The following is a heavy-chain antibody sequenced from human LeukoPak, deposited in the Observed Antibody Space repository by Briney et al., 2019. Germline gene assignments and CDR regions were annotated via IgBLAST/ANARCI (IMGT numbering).Heavy chain of an antibody. CDR1: GGSIRSSSYF. D-gene: IGHD3-3*01. CDR2: IYYSGST. J-gene: IGHJ4*02. Sequence: SETLSLTCNVSGGSIRSSSYFWGCIRQPPGKGLEWIGSIYYSGSTSYNPSLKSRVTISVDTSKNQFTLKLSSVTAADTAVYYCATGVTIFGVVIIPLVYWGQGTLVTVSS. CDR3: ATGVTIFGVVIIPLVY. V-gene: IGHV4-39*01.